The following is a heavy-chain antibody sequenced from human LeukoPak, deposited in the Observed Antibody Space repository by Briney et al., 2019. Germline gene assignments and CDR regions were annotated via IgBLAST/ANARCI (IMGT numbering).Heavy chain of an antibody. V-gene: IGHV1-18*01. CDR2: ISAYNGNT. D-gene: IGHD3-3*01. CDR1: GYTFTSYG. J-gene: IGHJ4*02. CDR3: ARDITLTYYDFWSGAYYFDY. Sequence: ASVKVPCKASGYTFTSYGISWVRQAPGQGLEWMGWISAYNGNTNYAQKLQGRVTMTTDTSTSTAYMELRSLRSDDTAVYYCARDITLTYYDFWSGAYYFDYWGQGTLVTVSS.